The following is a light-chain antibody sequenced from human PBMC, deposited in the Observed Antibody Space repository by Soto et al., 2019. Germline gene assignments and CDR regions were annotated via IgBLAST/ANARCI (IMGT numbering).Light chain of an antibody. J-gene: IGLJ3*02. Sequence: QSALTQPASVSGSPGQSITISCTGTSSDVGGYNYVSWYQQHPGKAPKLMIYEVSNRPSGVSNRFSGSKSGNTASLTISGVQAEDEADYYCSSYTSSSTLEGVFGGGTKLTVL. CDR3: SSYTSSSTLEGV. CDR2: EVS. V-gene: IGLV2-14*01. CDR1: SSDVGGYNY.